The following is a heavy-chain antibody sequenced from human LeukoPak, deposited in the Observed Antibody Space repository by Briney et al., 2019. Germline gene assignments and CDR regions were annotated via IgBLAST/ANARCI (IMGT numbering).Heavy chain of an antibody. V-gene: IGHV1-2*02. CDR1: GYTFTGYY. CDR3: ARDVMFNY. CDR2: INPKNGGT. Sequence: ASVKVSCKASGYTFTGYYIYWVRQAPGQGLEWMGWINPKNGGTSYSQKFQGRVTMTRDTSISTVYMELNRLTSDDTAAYYCARDVMFNYWGQGTLVTVSS. J-gene: IGHJ4*02.